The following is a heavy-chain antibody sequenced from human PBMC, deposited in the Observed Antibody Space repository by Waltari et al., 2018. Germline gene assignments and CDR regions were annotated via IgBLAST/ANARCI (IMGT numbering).Heavy chain of an antibody. CDR3: ARRAAITAAGPTYYMDV. V-gene: IGHV4-38-2*01. Sequence: QVQLQESGPGLVKPSETLSLTCAVSGYSISSGYYWGWIRQPPGTGLEWIGNIYHSGGTNYNPSLKSRVTISVDTSKNQFSLKLSSVTAADTAVYYCARRAAITAAGPTYYMDVWGKGTTVTVSS. CDR1: GYSISSGYY. J-gene: IGHJ6*03. CDR2: IYHSGGT. D-gene: IGHD6-13*01.